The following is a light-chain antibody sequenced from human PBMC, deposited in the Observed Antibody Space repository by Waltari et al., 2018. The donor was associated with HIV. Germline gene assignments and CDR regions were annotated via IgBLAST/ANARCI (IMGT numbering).Light chain of an antibody. CDR2: DDG. Sequence: SYVLTQPPSVSVAPRQTARITCGGNNIGSNSVHWYQQKPGQAPVLVVYDDGDRPSGIPERFSGSNSGNTATLTISRVEAGDEADYYCQVWDTSSAHVIFGGGTKLTVL. CDR3: QVWDTSSAHVI. J-gene: IGLJ2*01. V-gene: IGLV3-21*02. CDR1: NIGSNS.